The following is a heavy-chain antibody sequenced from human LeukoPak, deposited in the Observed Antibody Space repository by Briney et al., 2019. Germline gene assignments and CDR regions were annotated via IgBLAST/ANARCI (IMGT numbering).Heavy chain of an antibody. CDR1: GYTFTGYY. CDR3: ARGLSSSSLTDY. D-gene: IGHD6-6*01. V-gene: IGHV1-18*04. CDR2: ISAYNGNT. J-gene: IGHJ4*02. Sequence: GASVKVSCKASGYTFTGYYMHWVRQAPGQGLEWMGWISAYNGNTNYAQKLQGRVTMTTDTSTSTAYMELRSLRSDDTAVYYCARGLSSSSLTDYWGQGTLVTVSS.